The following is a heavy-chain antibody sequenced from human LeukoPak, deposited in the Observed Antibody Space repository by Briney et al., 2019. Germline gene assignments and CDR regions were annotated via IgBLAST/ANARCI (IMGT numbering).Heavy chain of an antibody. CDR3: ATTLNTGFFQS. Sequence: PGGSLRLSCAASGLTFSTYAMHWVRQAPGKGLEWVSAVSGSGGDTYYADSVTGRFTISRDNSKNTLYVLLNSLRAEDTAVYYCATTLNTGFFQSWGRGTLVTVSS. J-gene: IGHJ5*02. CDR2: VSGSGGDT. V-gene: IGHV3-23*01. D-gene: IGHD5-18*01. CDR1: GLTFSTYA.